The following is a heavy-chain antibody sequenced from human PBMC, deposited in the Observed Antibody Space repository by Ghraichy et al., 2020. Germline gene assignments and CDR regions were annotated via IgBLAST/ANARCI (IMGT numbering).Heavy chain of an antibody. D-gene: IGHD3-10*01. CDR3: TRDTPGELWFGELWGGPSVTYFDY. Sequence: GGSLRLSCTASGFTFGDYAMSWFRQAPGKGLEWVGFIRSKAYGGTTEYAASVKGRFTISRDDSKSIAYLQMNSLKTEDTAVYYCTRDTPGELWFGELWGGPSVTYFDYWGQGTLVTVSS. J-gene: IGHJ4*02. CDR2: IRSKAYGGTT. V-gene: IGHV3-49*03. CDR1: GFTFGDYA.